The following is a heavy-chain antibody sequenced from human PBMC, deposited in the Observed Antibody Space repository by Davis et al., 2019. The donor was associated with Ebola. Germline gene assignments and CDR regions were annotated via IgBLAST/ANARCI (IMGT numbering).Heavy chain of an antibody. Sequence: GGSLRLSCAASGFTFSGYSMNWVRQAPGKGLEWVAVISYDGSNKYYADSVKGRFTISRDNSKNTLYLQMNSLRAEDTAVYYCAKDPSKQWLATRNYYMDVWGKGTTVTVSS. J-gene: IGHJ6*03. V-gene: IGHV3-30*18. CDR1: GFTFSGYS. D-gene: IGHD6-19*01. CDR3: AKDPSKQWLATRNYYMDV. CDR2: ISYDGSNK.